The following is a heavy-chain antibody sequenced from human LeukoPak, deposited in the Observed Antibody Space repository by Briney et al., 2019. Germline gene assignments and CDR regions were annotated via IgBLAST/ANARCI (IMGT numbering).Heavy chain of an antibody. CDR3: ARGRYCSADICSGGDAFDI. V-gene: IGHV4-4*07. CDR1: GVSINNYY. J-gene: IGHJ3*02. CDR2: IYTRGST. D-gene: IGHD2-15*01. Sequence: PSETLSLTCTVSGVSINNYYWSWIRQPAGKGLEWVGRIYTRGSTNYNPSLKSRVTISVDTSKNQFSLKLSSVTAADTAVYYCARGRYCSADICSGGDAFDIWGQGTMVSVSS.